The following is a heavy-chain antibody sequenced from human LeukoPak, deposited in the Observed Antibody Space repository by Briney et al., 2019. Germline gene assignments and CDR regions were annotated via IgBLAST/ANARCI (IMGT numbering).Heavy chain of an antibody. CDR1: GFIFSSYT. J-gene: IGHJ3*02. CDR3: ARARSYVGFDI. CDR2: ISGSSTDI. Sequence: PGGSLRLPCAASGFIFSSYTINWVRQDPGKGLEWVSSISGSSTDIYYADSVKGRFTISRDNAKSSVYLQMNSLRAEDTAVYYCARARSYVGFDIWGQGTMVTVSS. V-gene: IGHV3-21*01. D-gene: IGHD1-26*01.